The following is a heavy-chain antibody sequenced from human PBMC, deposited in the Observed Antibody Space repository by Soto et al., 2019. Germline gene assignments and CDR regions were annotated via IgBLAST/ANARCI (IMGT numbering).Heavy chain of an antibody. J-gene: IGHJ4*02. CDR2: ISGSGGST. D-gene: IGHD6-13*01. CDR1: GFTFSSFA. V-gene: IGHV3-23*01. Sequence: GGSLRLSCAASGFTFSSFAMSWVRQAPGKGLDWVSAISGSGGSTYSADSVKGRFTISRDNSKNTLYLQMRSLRAEDTAVYYCARGLSAGKGSQPDFWGQGSLVTVSS. CDR3: ARGLSAGKGSQPDF.